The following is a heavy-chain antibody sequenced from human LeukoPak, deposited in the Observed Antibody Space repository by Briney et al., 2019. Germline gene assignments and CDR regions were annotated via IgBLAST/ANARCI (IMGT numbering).Heavy chain of an antibody. CDR2: IKQDGSEK. CDR3: ARWTREYYDTSGYSD. D-gene: IGHD3-22*01. J-gene: IGHJ4*02. CDR1: GFTFDDYA. Sequence: PGRSLRLSCAASGFTFDDYAMHWVRQAPGKGLEWVANIKQDGSEKYYVDSVKGRFTISRDNAKNSLYLQMDSLRAEDTAVYYCARWTREYYDTSGYSDWGQGTLVTVSS. V-gene: IGHV3-7*01.